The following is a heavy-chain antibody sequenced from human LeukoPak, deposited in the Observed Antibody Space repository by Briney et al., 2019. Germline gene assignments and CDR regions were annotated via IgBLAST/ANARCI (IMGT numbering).Heavy chain of an antibody. CDR3: ARPDDTGSEPGAFDI. Sequence: GGSLRLSCAVSGFTFTDYWMNWVRQAPGKGLEWVASIRQDGGEKSYVDSVKGRFTISRDNTKSSLYLQIDSLRAEDTAVYYCARPDDTGSEPGAFDIWGQGTMVTVSS. J-gene: IGHJ3*02. D-gene: IGHD1-14*01. CDR2: IRQDGGEK. CDR1: GFTFTDYW. V-gene: IGHV3-7*01.